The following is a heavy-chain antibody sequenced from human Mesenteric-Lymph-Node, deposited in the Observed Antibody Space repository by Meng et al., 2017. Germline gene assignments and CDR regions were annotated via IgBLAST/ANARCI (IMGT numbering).Heavy chain of an antibody. V-gene: IGHV4-4*02. J-gene: IGHJ4*02. CDR2: IYHSGST. Sequence: QVNVLESGTGLVMASVSLSPTCAGSGGSSSSSNWWSWVRQPPGKGLEWIGEIYHSGSTNYNPSLKSRVTISVDKSKNQFSLNLSSVTAADTAVYYCARVGQWLPIDYWGQGTLVTVSS. CDR3: ARVGQWLPIDY. CDR1: GGSSSSSNW. D-gene: IGHD6-19*01.